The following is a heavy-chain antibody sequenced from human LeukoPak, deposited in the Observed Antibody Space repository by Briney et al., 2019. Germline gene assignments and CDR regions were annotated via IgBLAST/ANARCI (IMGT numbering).Heavy chain of an antibody. CDR1: GGTFSSYA. CDR2: INAYNGNT. D-gene: IGHD2-2*01. CDR3: VREVYCSSTSCLNWFDP. Sequence: ASVKVSCKASGGTFSSYAISWVRQAPGQGLEWMGWINAYNGNTNYAQKLQGRVTMTTDTSTSTAYMELRSLRSDDTAVYYCVREVYCSSTSCLNWFDPWGQGTLVTVSS. J-gene: IGHJ5*02. V-gene: IGHV1-18*01.